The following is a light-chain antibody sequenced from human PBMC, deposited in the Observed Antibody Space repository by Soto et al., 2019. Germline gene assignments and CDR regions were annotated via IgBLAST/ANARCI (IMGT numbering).Light chain of an antibody. J-gene: IGKJ4*01. CDR1: WGISGF. V-gene: IGKV1-9*01. Sequence: DIQLTRFPTSCSPPVEDKVTTTAGAIWGISGFLPGYGQKPGKAPKILIYAASTLQSGVPSRFSGSGSGTEFTLTISSLQPEDFGTYYCQQLNNYPLTFGGGTKVEIK. CDR3: QQLNNYPLT. CDR2: AAS.